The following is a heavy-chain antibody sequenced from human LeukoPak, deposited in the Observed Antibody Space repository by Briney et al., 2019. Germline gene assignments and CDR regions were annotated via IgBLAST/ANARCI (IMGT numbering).Heavy chain of an antibody. CDR3: ARGRPSSWVSYYFDY. D-gene: IGHD6-13*01. CDR1: GYSFTSYW. J-gene: IGHJ4*02. CDR2: IYPGDSDT. Sequence: GESLKISCKGSGYSFTSYWIGWVRQMPGKGLEWMGIIYPGDSDTRYSPSFQGQVTISADKSISTAYLQWSSLKASDTAMYYCARGRPSSWVSYYFDYWGQGTLVTVSS. V-gene: IGHV5-51*01.